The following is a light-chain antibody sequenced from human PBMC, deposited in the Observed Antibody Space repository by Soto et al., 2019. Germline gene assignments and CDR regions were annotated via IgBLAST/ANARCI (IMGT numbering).Light chain of an antibody. CDR3: QQYNNWPPLYT. J-gene: IGKJ2*01. CDR1: QSVSSN. Sequence: EIVMTQSPATLSVSPGERATLSCRARQSVSSNLAWYQQKPGQAPRRLIYGASTRATGIPARFSGSGSGTEFTLTISSLQSEDFAVYYCQQYNNWPPLYTFGQGTKLEIK. V-gene: IGKV3-15*01. CDR2: GAS.